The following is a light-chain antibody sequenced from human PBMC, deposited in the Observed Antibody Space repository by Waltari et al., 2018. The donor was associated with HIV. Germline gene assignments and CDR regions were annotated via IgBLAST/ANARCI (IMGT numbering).Light chain of an antibody. Sequence: QAVVTQEPSLTVSPGGTVTLPCDSSTGAVTSDHYPYWFQRTPGQAPRTLIYDTSNKHSWTPARFSGSLLGGKAALTLSGVQPEDEAEYYCLLSYGGARVFGGGTKLTVL. J-gene: IGLJ2*01. CDR2: DTS. CDR1: TGAVTSDHY. CDR3: LLSYGGARV. V-gene: IGLV7-46*01.